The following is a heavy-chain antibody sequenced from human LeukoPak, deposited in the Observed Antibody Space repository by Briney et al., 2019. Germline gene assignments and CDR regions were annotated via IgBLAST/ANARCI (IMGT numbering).Heavy chain of an antibody. V-gene: IGHV3-66*02. CDR2: LYSGGHT. CDR1: GFTVSSSY. D-gene: IGHD3-22*01. J-gene: IGHJ5*02. Sequence: GGSLILSCAASGFTVSSSYMSWVRQAPGKGLEWVAVLYSGGHTDYAVSVRGRFTISRDTSTNTVSLQMNNLRAEDTAEYYCARARCDTCGYGSWGQGTLVTVSS. CDR3: ARARCDTCGYGS.